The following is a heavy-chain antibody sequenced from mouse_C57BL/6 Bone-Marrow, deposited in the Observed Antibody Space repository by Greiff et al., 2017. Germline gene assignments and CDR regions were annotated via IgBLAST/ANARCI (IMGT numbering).Heavy chain of an antibody. V-gene: IGHV1-55*01. CDR1: GYTFTSYW. D-gene: IGHD3-1*01. CDR2: IYPTSGRT. Sequence: QVQLQQPGAELVKPGASVKMSCKASGYTFTSYWITWVKQRPGQGLEWIGDIYPTSGRTNYNEKFKSKAILTVDTSSNTAYMQLSSLTSEDSAVFYCARSGPRGRGFDYGGRGTALTVSA. CDR3: ARSGPRGRGFDY. J-gene: IGHJ2*01.